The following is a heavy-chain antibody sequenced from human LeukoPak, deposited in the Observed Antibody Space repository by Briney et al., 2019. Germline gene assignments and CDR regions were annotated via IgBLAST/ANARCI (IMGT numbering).Heavy chain of an antibody. D-gene: IGHD2-21*01. J-gene: IGHJ6*03. Sequence: GGSLRLSCAASGFTVRSAFMSWVRQAPGQGLEWVSVIYSGGDTYYADAVKGRFTISRDNGKNILYLQMDRLRAEGTAIYYCVTLWYGQLSVNNNYRMDAWGRGTTVTISS. CDR3: VTLWYGQLSVNNNYRMDA. CDR1: GFTVRSAF. CDR2: IYSGGDT. V-gene: IGHV3-53*01.